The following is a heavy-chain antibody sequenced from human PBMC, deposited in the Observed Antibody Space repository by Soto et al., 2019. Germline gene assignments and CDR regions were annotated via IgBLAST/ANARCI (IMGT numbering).Heavy chain of an antibody. V-gene: IGHV5-51*01. J-gene: IGHJ4*02. Sequence: GESLKISCQSSGYNFPTYCIAWLRQMPWKGLEWVGVIYPGDSTATYSSSFQGQVTISVDKSINTAYLQWSGLKASDTAMYFCARRTTPMAFDLWGQGTLVTV. CDR2: IYPGDSTA. CDR1: GYNFPTYC. CDR3: ARRTTPMAFDL. D-gene: IGHD5-18*01.